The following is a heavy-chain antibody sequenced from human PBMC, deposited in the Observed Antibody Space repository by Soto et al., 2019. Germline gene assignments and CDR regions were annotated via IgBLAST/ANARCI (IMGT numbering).Heavy chain of an antibody. J-gene: IGHJ6*02. CDR2: IYASGTT. D-gene: IGHD3-9*01. Sequence: QVQLQESGPGLVKPSETLSLTCTVSAGSISSHYWSWIRQPGGKGLEWIGHIYASGTTNYNPSLKNRVTMSVDTYKNQFSLRLNSVTAADTAVYYCARDGLDWSIEGLDVWGRGTTVTVSS. CDR1: AGSISSHY. V-gene: IGHV4-4*07. CDR3: ARDGLDWSIEGLDV.